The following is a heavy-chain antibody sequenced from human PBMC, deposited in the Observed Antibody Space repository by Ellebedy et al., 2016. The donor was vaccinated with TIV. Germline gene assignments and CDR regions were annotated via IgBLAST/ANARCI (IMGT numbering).Heavy chain of an antibody. CDR2: IFHSGST. J-gene: IGHJ4*02. CDR3: TRVPDYGGKPPDY. CDR1: GGSISSTHW. D-gene: IGHD4-23*01. V-gene: IGHV4-4*02. Sequence: SETLSLXXAVSGGSISSTHWWGWVRQPPGKGLEWIGEIFHSGSTNYNPSLKSRVAISVDKSKNQFSLKVTSVTAADTAMYYCTRVPDYGGKPPDYWGQGTLVTVSS.